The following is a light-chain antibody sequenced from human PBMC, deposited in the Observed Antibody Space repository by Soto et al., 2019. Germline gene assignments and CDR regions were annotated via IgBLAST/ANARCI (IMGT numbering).Light chain of an antibody. V-gene: IGKV3-20*01. CDR3: QQYGSSPKT. J-gene: IGKJ1*01. CDR1: QSVSSSH. Sequence: IVLTQSPGTLSLSPGERATLSGRASQSVSSSHLAWYQQKPGQAPRLLMYGASSRATGIPDRFSGSGSGTDFTLTISRLEPEDFAVYYCQQYGSSPKTFGQGTKVDIK. CDR2: GAS.